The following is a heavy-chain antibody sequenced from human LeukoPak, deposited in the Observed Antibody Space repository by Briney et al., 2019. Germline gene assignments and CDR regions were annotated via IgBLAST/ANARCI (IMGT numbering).Heavy chain of an antibody. CDR1: GYTFVNYD. CDR3: TRGRIALS. CDR2: VNPRISAT. J-gene: IGHJ4*02. Sequence: GAPVKVSCKASGYTFVNYDINWVRQATGQGLEWVGWVNPRISATASSQKFQGRVSITSDASINTAYMELSSLRSEDTALYYCTRGRIALSWGQGTLITVSS. D-gene: IGHD2-21*01. V-gene: IGHV1-8*03.